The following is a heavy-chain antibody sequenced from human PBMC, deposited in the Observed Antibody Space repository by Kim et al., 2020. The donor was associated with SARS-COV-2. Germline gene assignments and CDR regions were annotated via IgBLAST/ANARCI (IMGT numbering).Heavy chain of an antibody. J-gene: IGHJ6*02. D-gene: IGHD4-17*01. CDR2: MNPNSGNT. Sequence: ASVKVSCKASGYTFTSYDINWVRQATGQGLEWMGWMNPNSGNTGYAQKFQGRVTMTRNTSISTAYMELSSLRSEDTAVYYCARGPYGDYLTTPYYYGMDVWGQGTTVTVSS. CDR1: GYTFTSYD. CDR3: ARGPYGDYLTTPYYYGMDV. V-gene: IGHV1-8*01.